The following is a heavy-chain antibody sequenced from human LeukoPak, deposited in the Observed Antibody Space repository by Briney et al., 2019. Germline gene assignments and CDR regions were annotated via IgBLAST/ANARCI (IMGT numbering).Heavy chain of an antibody. Sequence: GGSLRLSCAASGFSFSSYSMNWVRQAPGKGLEWVSYISSVSSSIYYADSVKGRFTISRDNAKNSLYLQMNSLRAEDTAVYYCARDQYYYDSSGYYSAPDYWGQGTLVTVSS. CDR3: ARDQYYYDSSGYYSAPDY. V-gene: IGHV3-48*01. CDR2: ISSVSSSI. CDR1: GFSFSSYS. D-gene: IGHD3-22*01. J-gene: IGHJ4*02.